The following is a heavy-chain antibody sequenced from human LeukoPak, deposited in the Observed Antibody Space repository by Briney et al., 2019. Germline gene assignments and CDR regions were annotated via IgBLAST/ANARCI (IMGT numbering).Heavy chain of an antibody. Sequence: GRSLRLSCAASGFTFSSYAMSWVRQAPGKGLEWVSAISGSGGGTYYADSVKGRFTISRDNSKNTLYLQMISLRAEYPAVYYCAKGISSTSCFDYWGQGTLVTVSS. CDR1: GFTFSSYA. V-gene: IGHV3-23*01. J-gene: IGHJ4*02. D-gene: IGHD2-2*01. CDR3: AKGISSTSCFDY. CDR2: ISGSGGGT.